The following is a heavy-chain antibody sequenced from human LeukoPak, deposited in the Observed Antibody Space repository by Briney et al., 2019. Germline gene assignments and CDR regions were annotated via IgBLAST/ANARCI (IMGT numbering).Heavy chain of an antibody. J-gene: IGHJ3*02. CDR3: ARAGDAFDI. V-gene: IGHV3-33*01. Sequence: GGSLRLSCAASGFTFSSYGMHWVRQAPGKGLEWVAVIWYDGRDKYYTASVKGSFTISRDNSKNTLYLQMNNLRAEDTAIYYCARAGDAFDIWGQGTMVTVSS. CDR2: IWYDGRDK. CDR1: GFTFSSYG.